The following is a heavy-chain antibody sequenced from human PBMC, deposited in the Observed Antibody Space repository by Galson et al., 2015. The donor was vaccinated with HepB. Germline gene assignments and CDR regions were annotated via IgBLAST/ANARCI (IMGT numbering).Heavy chain of an antibody. CDR3: ARVYFGSGSSSAYWYFDL. V-gene: IGHV3-48*02. CDR2: IVGTGNPI. Sequence: SLRLSCAASGLTCYRYTMNWVRQAPGTGLESASYIVGTGNPIYYEVSAKGRFTISRDNAQNSLYLQMNSLRDEDTAVYYCARVYFGSGSSSAYWYFDLWGRGALVTVSS. D-gene: IGHD3-10*01. CDR1: GLTCYRYT. J-gene: IGHJ2*01.